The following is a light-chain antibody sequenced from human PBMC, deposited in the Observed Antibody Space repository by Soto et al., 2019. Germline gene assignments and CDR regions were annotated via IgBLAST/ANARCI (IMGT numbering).Light chain of an antibody. Sequence: DILFTQSPATLSFSPGERATLSCRASQSVSTYLAWYQQKPGQAPRLLIYGASTRATGIPARFSGSGSGTEFTLTISSLQSEDFAVYYCQQYNNWPRTFGQGAKVAI. CDR1: QSVSTY. V-gene: IGKV3-15*01. CDR3: QQYNNWPRT. CDR2: GAS. J-gene: IGKJ1*01.